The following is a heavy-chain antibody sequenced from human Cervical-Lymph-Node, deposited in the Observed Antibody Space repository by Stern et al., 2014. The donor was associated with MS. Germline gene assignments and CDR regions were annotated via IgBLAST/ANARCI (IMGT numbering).Heavy chain of an antibody. CDR3: ARKIPDYYYYAMDV. D-gene: IGHD2-2*02. Sequence: VQLVESGGGVVQPGGSQRLSCTASGFTFEDYAMEGVPQVPGKGLGWGAMIWYDGSQKYYGDSVRGRFSVSRDNSRNTLYLQMKSLSLEDTAVYYCARKIPDYYYYAMDVWGQGTTVTVSS. V-gene: IGHV3-33*01. CDR2: IWYDGSQK. J-gene: IGHJ6*02. CDR1: GFTFEDYA.